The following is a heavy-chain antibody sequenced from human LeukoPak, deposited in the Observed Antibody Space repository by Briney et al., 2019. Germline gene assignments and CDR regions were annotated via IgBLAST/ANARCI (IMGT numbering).Heavy chain of an antibody. J-gene: IGHJ4*02. CDR2: IKQDGSEK. D-gene: IGHD5-18*01. CDR3: ARDGYSHPHGY. CDR1: GFTFSSYW. V-gene: IGHV3-7*05. Sequence: GGSLRLSCAASGFTFSSYWMSWVRQAPGKGLEWVANIKQDGSEKYYVDSVKGRFTISRDNATNSLYLQMNSLRAEDTAVYYCARDGYSHPHGYWGQGTLVTVSS.